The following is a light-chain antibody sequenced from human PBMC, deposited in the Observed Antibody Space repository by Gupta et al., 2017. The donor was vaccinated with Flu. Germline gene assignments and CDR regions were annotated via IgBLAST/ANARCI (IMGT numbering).Light chain of an antibody. V-gene: IGKV2-30*02. J-gene: IGKJ1*01. Sequence: PVTLGQPASISCRSSQSLVHSNGNTYLTWFQQRPGQSPRRLIYRVSNRDSGVPDRFSGSGSGTDFTLKISRGEAEDVGVYYCMQGTHWPTFGQGTKVEIK. CDR3: MQGTHWPT. CDR1: QSLVHSNGNTY. CDR2: RVS.